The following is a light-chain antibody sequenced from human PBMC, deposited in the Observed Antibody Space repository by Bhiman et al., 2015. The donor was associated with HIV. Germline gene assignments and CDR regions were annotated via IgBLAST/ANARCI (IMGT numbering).Light chain of an antibody. Sequence: QSALTQPASVSGSPGQSITISCTGTSSDVGDYNYVSWYQQHPGKAPKVMIYDVSKRPSGVSNRFSGSKSGNTASLTISGLQAEDEADYYCSSYTSSSTYVVFGGGTKLTVL. V-gene: IGLV2-14*01. J-gene: IGLJ2*01. CDR1: SSDVGDYNY. CDR2: DVS. CDR3: SSYTSSSTYVV.